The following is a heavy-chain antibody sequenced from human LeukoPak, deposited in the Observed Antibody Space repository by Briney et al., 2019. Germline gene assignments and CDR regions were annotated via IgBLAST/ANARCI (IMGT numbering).Heavy chain of an antibody. V-gene: IGHV5-51*01. D-gene: IGHD2-21*02. CDR1: GYSFTNYW. CDR2: IYPGDSAT. Sequence: GESLKISCKGSGYSFTNYWIGWVRQMPGKGLELMGVIYPGDSATRYSLSFQGQVAISVDKSIRTAYLQWSSLKASDIAMYYCARLPYCGGDCYPNWFDTWGQGTLVTVSS. J-gene: IGHJ5*02. CDR3: ARLPYCGGDCYPNWFDT.